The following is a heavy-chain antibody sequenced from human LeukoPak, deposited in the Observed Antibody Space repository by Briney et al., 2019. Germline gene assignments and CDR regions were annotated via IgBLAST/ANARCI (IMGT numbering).Heavy chain of an antibody. CDR1: GFTFSSYA. Sequence: GGSLRLSCAASGFTFSSYAMPWVRQAPGKGLEGAAVISYDGSNKYYADSVKGRFTISRDNSKNTLYLQMNSLRAEDTAVYYCARGGEIQLWFSHYYYYMDVWGKGTTVTVSS. J-gene: IGHJ6*03. CDR3: ARGGEIQLWFSHYYYYMDV. D-gene: IGHD5-18*01. CDR2: ISYDGSNK. V-gene: IGHV3-30*04.